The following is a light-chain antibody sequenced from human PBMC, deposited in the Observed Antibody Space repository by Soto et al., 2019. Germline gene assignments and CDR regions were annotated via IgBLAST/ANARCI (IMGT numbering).Light chain of an antibody. V-gene: IGLV2-14*01. Sequence: QSALTQPASVSGSPGQSITISCTGTSSDVGGYNYVSWYQQHPGKAPKLMIYEVSNRPSGVSIRFSGSKSGNTASLTISGLQAEDEADYYCSSYTSSILVFGGGTKLTVL. CDR1: SSDVGGYNY. CDR3: SSYTSSILV. J-gene: IGLJ3*02. CDR2: EVS.